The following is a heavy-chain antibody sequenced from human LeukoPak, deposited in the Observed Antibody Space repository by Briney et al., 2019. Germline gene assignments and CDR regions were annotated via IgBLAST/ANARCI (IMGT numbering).Heavy chain of an antibody. Sequence: GGSLRLSCAASGFTFSSYAMSWVRQAPGKGLEWVSAISGSGGSTYYADSVKGRFTISRDNSKNTPYLQMNSLRAEDTAVYYCAKDLDFWSGFFDYWGQGTLVTVSS. V-gene: IGHV3-23*01. CDR1: GFTFSSYA. J-gene: IGHJ4*02. CDR3: AKDLDFWSGFFDY. CDR2: ISGSGGST. D-gene: IGHD3-3*01.